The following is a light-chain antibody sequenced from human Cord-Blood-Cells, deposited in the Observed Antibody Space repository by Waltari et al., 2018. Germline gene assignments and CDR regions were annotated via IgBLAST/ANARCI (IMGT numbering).Light chain of an antibody. V-gene: IGLV3-19*01. CDR1: SLRSYY. CDR2: VKN. CDR3: NSRDSSGNHYV. J-gene: IGLJ1*01. Sequence: SSELTQDPAVSVALGQTVRITCQGDSLRSYYASRYQQKPGQAPVLVLYVKNNRPSGIPDRFSGSSSGNTASLTITGAQAEDEADYYCNSRDSSGNHYVFGTGTKVTVL.